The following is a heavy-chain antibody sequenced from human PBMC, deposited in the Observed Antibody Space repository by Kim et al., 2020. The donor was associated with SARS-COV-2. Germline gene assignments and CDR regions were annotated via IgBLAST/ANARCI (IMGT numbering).Heavy chain of an antibody. J-gene: IGHJ4*02. Sequence: ASVKVSCKTSGYSFTNYGINWVRQAPGQGLEWMGWISVYNGNTDYAQKVKGRVTMTTDTSTATAYMELRSLRSDDTAVYYRARVMQETYFYGSGSLFYWGQGTLVTVSS. V-gene: IGHV1-18*04. CDR3: ARVMQETYFYGSGSLFY. D-gene: IGHD3-10*01. CDR2: ISVYNGNT. CDR1: GYSFTNYG.